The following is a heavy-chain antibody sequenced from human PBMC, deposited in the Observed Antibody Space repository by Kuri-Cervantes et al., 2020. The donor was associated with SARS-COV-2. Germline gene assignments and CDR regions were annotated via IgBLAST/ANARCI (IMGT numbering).Heavy chain of an antibody. J-gene: IGHJ3*02. Sequence: GESLKISCAASGFTFSSYAMHWVRQAPGKGLEWVAVISYDGSNKYYADSVKGRFTISRDNSKNTLYLQMNSLRAEDTAVYYCARDCCYGGSYPCVFDIWGQGTMVTVSS. CDR2: ISYDGSNK. CDR1: GFTFSSYA. V-gene: IGHV3-30-3*01. CDR3: ARDCCYGGSYPCVFDI. D-gene: IGHD1-26*01.